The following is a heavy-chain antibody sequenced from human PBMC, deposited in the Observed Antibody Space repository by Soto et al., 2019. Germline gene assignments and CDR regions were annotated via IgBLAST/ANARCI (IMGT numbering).Heavy chain of an antibody. V-gene: IGHV6-1*01. CDR2: TYYRTKWFN. Sequence: QVQLQQSGPGLVKPSQTLVLICAISGDSVSSNSPAWNWIRQSPSRGLEWLGRTYYRTKWFNDYSRSVKSRMTINPDTSKPPFSLQLNSVTPEATAVYYCARESLDSGTFHDAFDIWGQGTMVTVSS. CDR1: GDSVSSNSPA. D-gene: IGHD1-26*01. J-gene: IGHJ3*02. CDR3: ARESLDSGTFHDAFDI.